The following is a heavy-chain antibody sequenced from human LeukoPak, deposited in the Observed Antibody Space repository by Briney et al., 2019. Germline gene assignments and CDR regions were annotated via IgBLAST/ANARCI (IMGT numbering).Heavy chain of an antibody. V-gene: IGHV3-30*03. CDR1: GFTFSSYG. D-gene: IGHD3-10*01. Sequence: GGSLRLSCAASGFTFSSYGMHWVRQAPGKGLEWVAVISYDGSNKYYADSVKGRFTISRDNAKNSLYLQMNSLRAEDAAVYYCVREIFGLDYWGQGTLVTVSS. CDR3: VREIFGLDY. J-gene: IGHJ4*02. CDR2: ISYDGSNK.